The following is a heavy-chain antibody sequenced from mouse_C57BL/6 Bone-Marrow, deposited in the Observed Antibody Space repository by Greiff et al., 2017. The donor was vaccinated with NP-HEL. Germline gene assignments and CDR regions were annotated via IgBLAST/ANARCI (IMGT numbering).Heavy chain of an antibody. V-gene: IGHV14-2*01. J-gene: IGHJ3*01. Sequence: VQLKQSGAELVKPGASVKISCKASGYAFSSYYMHWVKQRTEQGLEWIGRIDPEDGETKYAPKFQGKATITADTSSNTAYLQLSSLTSEDTAVYYCADGYDPAWFAYWGQGTLVTVSA. CDR2: IDPEDGET. CDR1: GYAFSSYY. D-gene: IGHD2-2*01. CDR3: ADGYDPAWFAY.